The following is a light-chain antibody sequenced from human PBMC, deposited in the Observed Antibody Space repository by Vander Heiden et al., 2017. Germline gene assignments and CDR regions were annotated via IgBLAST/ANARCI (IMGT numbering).Light chain of an antibody. Sequence: IVLTQSPGTLSLSPGERGTLSCRASQSVASTYLAWFQQKPGQAPRLLIYGASSRATGIPDRFRGSGSGTDFTLTISRLEPEDFAVYFCQQYGSSPLTFGGGTKVEIK. J-gene: IGKJ4*01. CDR2: GAS. CDR1: QSVASTY. V-gene: IGKV3-20*01. CDR3: QQYGSSPLT.